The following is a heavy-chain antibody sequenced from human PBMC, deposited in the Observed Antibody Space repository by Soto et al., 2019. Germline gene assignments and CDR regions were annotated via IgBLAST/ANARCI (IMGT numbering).Heavy chain of an antibody. CDR1: GDSTSGSPYF. V-gene: IGHV4-39*01. CDR3: ARLQAAVPHY. Sequence: QVQLQESGPGLVMPSETLSLTCTVSGDSTSGSPYFWRWIRQPPGKRLEWIGSIFYDGYTLYTPCLKSGVTISVDTSKNQFSLKLTSVAAADTAIYFCARLQAAVPHYWGQGILVTVSS. CDR2: IFYDGYT. J-gene: IGHJ4*02. D-gene: IGHD6-13*01.